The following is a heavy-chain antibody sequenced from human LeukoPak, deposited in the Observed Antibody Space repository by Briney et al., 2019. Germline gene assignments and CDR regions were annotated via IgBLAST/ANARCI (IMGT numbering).Heavy chain of an antibody. V-gene: IGHV4-34*01. CDR3: ARGWIVVVPAAIWLGLKYYYYYGMDV. Sequence: KSSETLSLTCAVYGGSFSGYYWSWIRQPPGKGLEWIGEINHSGSTNYNPSLKSRVTISVDTSKNQFSLKLSSVTAADTAVYYCARGWIVVVPAAIWLGLKYYYYYGMDVWGQGTTVTVSS. D-gene: IGHD2-2*02. CDR2: INHSGST. CDR1: GGSFSGYY. J-gene: IGHJ6*02.